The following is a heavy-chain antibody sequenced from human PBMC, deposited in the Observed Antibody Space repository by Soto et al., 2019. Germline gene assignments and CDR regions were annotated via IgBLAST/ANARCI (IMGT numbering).Heavy chain of an antibody. CDR2: IIPIFGTA. D-gene: IGHD5-12*01. J-gene: IGHJ3*02. V-gene: IGHV1-69*13. CDR3: ARWLSDAFDI. CDR1: GCTFSSYA. Sequence: ASVKVSCKASGCTFSSYAISCVRQAPGQGLEWMGGIIPIFGTANYAQKFQGRVTITADESTSTAYMELSSLRSEDTAVYYCARWLSDAFDIWGQGTMVTVSS.